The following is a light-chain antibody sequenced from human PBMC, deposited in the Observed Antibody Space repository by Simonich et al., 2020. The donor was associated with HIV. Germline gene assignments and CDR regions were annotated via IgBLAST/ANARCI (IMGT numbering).Light chain of an antibody. CDR3: QQYGSSPLT. V-gene: IGKV3-15*01. Sequence: EVVLTQSPATLSLSPGERATLSCRASQSVSSYLAWYQQKPGQAPRLLIYGASTRATDIPARFSGSGSGTEFTLTISSMQSEDFAVYYCQQYGSSPLTFGGGTKVEI. CDR2: GAS. J-gene: IGKJ4*01. CDR1: QSVSSY.